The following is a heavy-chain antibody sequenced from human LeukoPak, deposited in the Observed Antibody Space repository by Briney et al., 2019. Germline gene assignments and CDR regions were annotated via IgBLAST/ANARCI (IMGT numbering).Heavy chain of an antibody. CDR1: GFSLSTSGVG. D-gene: IGHD5-18*01. Sequence: SGPTLVKPTQTLTLTCTFSGFSLSTSGVGVGWIRQPPGKALEWLALIYGNDDKRYSPSLESRLTITKDTSKNQVVLTITNMDPVETATYYCAHRRGYSHGLLFDYWGQGTLVTVSS. V-gene: IGHV2-5*01. J-gene: IGHJ4*02. CDR2: IYGNDDK. CDR3: AHRRGYSHGLLFDY.